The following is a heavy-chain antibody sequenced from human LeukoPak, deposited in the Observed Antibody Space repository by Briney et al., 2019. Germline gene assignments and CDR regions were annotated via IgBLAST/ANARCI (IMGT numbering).Heavy chain of an antibody. J-gene: IGHJ3*02. CDR3: ARDHHRRLYDSQARDTFDI. V-gene: IGHV3-48*01. CDR2: ISSSGSTI. D-gene: IGHD3-22*01. Sequence: PGGSLRLSCAASGFTFSSYKMNWVRQAPGKGLEWVSYISSSGSTIYYADSVKGRFTISRDNAKKSLYLQMDSLRAEDTAVYYCARDHHRRLYDSQARDTFDIWGQGTMVTVSS. CDR1: GFTFSSYK.